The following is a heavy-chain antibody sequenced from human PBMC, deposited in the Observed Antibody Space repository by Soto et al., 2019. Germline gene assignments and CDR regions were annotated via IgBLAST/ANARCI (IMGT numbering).Heavy chain of an antibody. D-gene: IGHD3-22*01. V-gene: IGHV3-21*01. Sequence: EVQLVESGGGLVKPGGSLRLSCAASGFTFSTYSMNWVRQAPGKGLEWVSSISSSSSYIYYADSVKGRFTISRDNAKNSLYLQMTSVRAEDTAGYYCASAENYYDTSGWYYWGQGTLGTVSS. CDR2: ISSSSSYI. CDR1: GFTFSTYS. J-gene: IGHJ4*02. CDR3: ASAENYYDTSGWYY.